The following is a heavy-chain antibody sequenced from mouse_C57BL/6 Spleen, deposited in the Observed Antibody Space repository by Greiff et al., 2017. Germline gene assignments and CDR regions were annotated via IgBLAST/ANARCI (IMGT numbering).Heavy chain of an antibody. Sequence: EVKLVESEGGLVQPGGSMKLSCTASGFTFSDYYMAWVRQVPEKGLEWVANINYDGSSTYYLDSLKSRFIISRDNAKNMLYLQMSSLKSEDTATYYCARGRSFAYWGQGTLVTVSA. V-gene: IGHV5-16*01. J-gene: IGHJ3*01. CDR3: ARGRSFAY. CDR2: INYDGSST. CDR1: GFTFSDYY.